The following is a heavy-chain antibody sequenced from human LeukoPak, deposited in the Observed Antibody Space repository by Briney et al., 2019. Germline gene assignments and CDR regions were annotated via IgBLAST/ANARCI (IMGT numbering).Heavy chain of an antibody. CDR1: GGSISSGGYS. V-gene: IGHV4-30-2*01. CDR2: IYHSGST. CDR3: ARGRRVVPAAIRGSDWFDP. D-gene: IGHD2-2*02. J-gene: IGHJ5*02. Sequence: SQTLSLTCAVSGGSISSGGYSWSWIRQPPGKGLEWIGYIYHSGSTYYNPSLKSRVTISVDRSKNQSSLKLSSVTAADTAVYYCARGRRVVPAAIRGSDWFDPWGQGTLVTVSS.